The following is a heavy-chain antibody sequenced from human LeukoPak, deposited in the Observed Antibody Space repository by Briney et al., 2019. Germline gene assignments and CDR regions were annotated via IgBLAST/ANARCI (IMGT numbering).Heavy chain of an antibody. V-gene: IGHV4-4*07. CDR3: ARDSYYGSFDY. CDR2: IYTSGST. J-gene: IGHJ4*02. D-gene: IGHD3-10*01. Sequence: PSETLSLTCTVSGGSISSYFWSWMRQPAGKGLEWIGRIYTSGSTNYNPSLKSRVTMSVDTSKNQFSLKLSSVTAADTAVYYCARDSYYGSFDYWGQGTLVTVSS. CDR1: GGSISSYF.